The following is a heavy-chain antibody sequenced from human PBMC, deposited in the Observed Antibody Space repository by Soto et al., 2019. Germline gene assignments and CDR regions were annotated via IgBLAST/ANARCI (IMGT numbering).Heavy chain of an antibody. J-gene: IGHJ5*02. Sequence: SETLSLTCTVSGGPVSSGVHYWSWFRQHPGKGLEWIGYIYYTGRTDYNPSLKSRVIISLDTSKSQFSLKLSSVTAADTAVYYCARKLWFGENLWFDPWGQGTLVTVSS. D-gene: IGHD3-10*01. CDR3: ARKLWFGENLWFDP. CDR2: IYYTGRT. V-gene: IGHV4-31*03. CDR1: GGPVSSGVHY.